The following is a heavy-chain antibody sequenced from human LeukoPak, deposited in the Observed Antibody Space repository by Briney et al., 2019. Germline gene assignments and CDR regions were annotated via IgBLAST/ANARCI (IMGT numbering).Heavy chain of an antibody. V-gene: IGHV3-23*01. D-gene: IGHD1-1*01. Sequence: GGSLRLSCAASGFTFSSYAMSWVRQAPGKGLEWVSGISGDGGNTYFADSVKGRFTISRDNSKNTLYLQMSNLRAEDTAVYYCAKGAGMSRHLSDYWGQGTLVTVSS. CDR2: ISGDGGNT. CDR1: GFTFSSYA. J-gene: IGHJ4*02. CDR3: AKGAGMSRHLSDY.